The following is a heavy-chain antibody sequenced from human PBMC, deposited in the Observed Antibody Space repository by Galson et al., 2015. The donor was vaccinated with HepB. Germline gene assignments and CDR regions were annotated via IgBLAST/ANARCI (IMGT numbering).Heavy chain of an antibody. D-gene: IGHD5-18*01. Sequence: SLRLSCAASGFTFSDYTINWVRQAPGKGLEWVSSISSSSSFIYYADSVKGRFTISRDNAKDSLYLQMNSLRAEDTAVYYCARDRALVAYSYGYASDFDCWGQGTLVTVSS. J-gene: IGHJ4*02. CDR2: ISSSSSFI. CDR1: GFTFSDYT. CDR3: ARDRALVAYSYGYASDFDC. V-gene: IGHV3-21*01.